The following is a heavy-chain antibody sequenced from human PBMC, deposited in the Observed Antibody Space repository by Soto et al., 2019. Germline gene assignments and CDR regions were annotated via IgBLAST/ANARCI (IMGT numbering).Heavy chain of an antibody. CDR2: IYYTGST. CDR1: GGSISNYY. D-gene: IGHD6-19*01. Sequence: QVQLQESGPGLVKPSETLSLTCTVSGGSISNYYWSWIRQPPGKGLEWIGYIYYTGSTNYNPSLEGRVTISVDTSENQFSLRLSSVTAADTAIYYCARGRHWLDYWGQGTLVTVSS. V-gene: IGHV4-59*01. J-gene: IGHJ4*02. CDR3: ARGRHWLDY.